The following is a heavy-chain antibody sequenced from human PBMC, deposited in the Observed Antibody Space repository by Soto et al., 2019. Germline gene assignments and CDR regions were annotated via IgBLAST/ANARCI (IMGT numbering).Heavy chain of an antibody. CDR3: ARVMRQWLVSLNWFDP. CDR2: MNPNSGNT. D-gene: IGHD6-19*01. CDR1: GSTCTSYE. V-gene: IGHV1-8*01. J-gene: IGHJ5*02. Sequence: TSFTLSFKASGSTCTSYEINAVRQATGQGLEWMGWMNPNSGNTGYAQKFQGRVTMTRNTSISTAYMELSSLRSEDTAVYYCARVMRQWLVSLNWFDPWGQGTMVTVSS.